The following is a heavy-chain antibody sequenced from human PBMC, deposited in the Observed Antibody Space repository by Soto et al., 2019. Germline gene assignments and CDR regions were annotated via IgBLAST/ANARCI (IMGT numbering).Heavy chain of an antibody. CDR3: ARDVGNGYYS. Sequence: PSETLSLTCTVSGGSISSYYWSWIRQPPGKGLEWIGYIYYSGSTNYNPSLKSRVTISVDTSKNQFPLKLSSVTAADTAVYYCARDVGNGYYSWGQGTLVTVSS. CDR2: IYYSGST. CDR1: GGSISSYY. V-gene: IGHV4-59*01. J-gene: IGHJ5*02. D-gene: IGHD3-3*01.